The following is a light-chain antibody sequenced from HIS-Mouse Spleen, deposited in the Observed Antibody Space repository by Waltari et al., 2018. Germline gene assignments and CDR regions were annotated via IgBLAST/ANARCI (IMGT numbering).Light chain of an antibody. CDR2: AAS. V-gene: IGKV1-9*01. Sequence: DTQLTQSPSFPCPSVGDRVTITCRASQGISSYLAWYQQKPGKAPKLLIYAASTLQSGVPSRFSGSGSGTEFTLTISSLQPEDFATYYCQQLNSYPPTFGQGTKVEIK. J-gene: IGKJ1*01. CDR3: QQLNSYPPT. CDR1: QGISSY.